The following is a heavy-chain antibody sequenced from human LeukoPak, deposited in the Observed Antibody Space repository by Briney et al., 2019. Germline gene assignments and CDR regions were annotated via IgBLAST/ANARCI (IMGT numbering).Heavy chain of an antibody. CDR1: VVTFSSYI. CDR2: ISSSRSYI. CDR3: AALLWGDSRSLSDLYYDGMDV. D-gene: IGHD6-13*01. J-gene: IGHJ6*02. V-gene: IGHV3-21*01. Sequence: GGALRLSCAASVVTFSSYIINWVREAPGKGLEWGSSISSSRSYIYYADAVKGRFTISRDNAKNSLYLQMNSLRAEDTAVYYCAALLWGDSRSLSDLYYDGMDVWGQGTTVTVSS.